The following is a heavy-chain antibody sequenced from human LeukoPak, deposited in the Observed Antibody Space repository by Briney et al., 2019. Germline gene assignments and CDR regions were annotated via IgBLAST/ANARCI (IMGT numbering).Heavy chain of an antibody. CDR3: ARSSYSSSSSV. J-gene: IGHJ3*01. D-gene: IGHD6-6*01. CDR2: INSDGSEE. Sequence: GGSLRLSCAVSGFTFSGFWMSWSRQAPGKGLEWVASINSDGSEEYYADVVKGRFTISRDNAKNSLYLQINSLRAEDTAVYYCARSSYSSSSSVWGQGTMVTVSS. V-gene: IGHV3-7*03. CDR1: GFTFSGFW.